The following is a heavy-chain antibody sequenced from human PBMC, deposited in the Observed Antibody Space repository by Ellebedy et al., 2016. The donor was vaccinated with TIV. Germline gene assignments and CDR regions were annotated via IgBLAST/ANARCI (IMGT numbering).Heavy chain of an antibody. Sequence: ASVKVSXXASGYTFTSYGISWVRQAPGQGLEWMGWISAYNGNTNYAQKLQGRVTMTTDTSTSTAYMELRSLRSDDTAVYYCARVRSNRYFDLWGRGTLVTVSS. CDR1: GYTFTSYG. CDR3: ARVRSNRYFDL. J-gene: IGHJ2*01. V-gene: IGHV1-18*01. CDR2: ISAYNGNT. D-gene: IGHD4-11*01.